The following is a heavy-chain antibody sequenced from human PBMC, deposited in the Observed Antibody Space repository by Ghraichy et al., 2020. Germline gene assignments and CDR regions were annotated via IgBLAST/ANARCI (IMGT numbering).Heavy chain of an antibody. J-gene: IGHJ5*02. Sequence: GGSLRLSCAASGFTFSTYTMNWVRQAPGKGLEWVSYISSSSRTIYYADSVKGRFTISRDNAKNSLYLQMNSLRDEDTAVYYCAREKDVGGYSSGCFGWFDPWGQGTLVT. D-gene: IGHD6-19*01. CDR3: AREKDVGGYSSGCFGWFDP. V-gene: IGHV3-48*02. CDR1: GFTFSTYT. CDR2: ISSSSRTI.